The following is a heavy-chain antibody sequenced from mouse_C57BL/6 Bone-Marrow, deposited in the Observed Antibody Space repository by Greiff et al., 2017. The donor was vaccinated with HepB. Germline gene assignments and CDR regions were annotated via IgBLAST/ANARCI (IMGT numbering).Heavy chain of an antibody. CDR3: ARGYYGSTNMDY. D-gene: IGHD1-1*01. V-gene: IGHV1-55*01. J-gene: IGHJ4*01. Sequence: QVQLQQPGAELVKPRASVKMSCKASGYTFTSYWITWVKQRPGQGLEWIGDIYPGSGSTNYNEKFKSKATLTVDTSSSTAYMQLSSLTSEDSAVYYCARGYYGSTNMDYWGQGTSVTVSS. CDR2: IYPGSGST. CDR1: GYTFTSYW.